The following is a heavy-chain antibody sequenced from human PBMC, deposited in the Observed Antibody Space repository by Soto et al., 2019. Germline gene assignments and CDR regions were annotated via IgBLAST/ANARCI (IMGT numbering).Heavy chain of an antibody. V-gene: IGHV3-74*01. Sequence: GGSLRLSCAASGFTFSSYWMHWVRQAPGKGLVWVSRINSDGSSTSYADSVKGRFTISRDNAKNTLYLQMNSLRAEDTAVYYCARATYDFWSGSLYYYYGMDVWGQGTTVTVSS. D-gene: IGHD3-3*01. CDR1: GFTFSSYW. J-gene: IGHJ6*02. CDR2: INSDGSST. CDR3: ARATYDFWSGSLYYYYGMDV.